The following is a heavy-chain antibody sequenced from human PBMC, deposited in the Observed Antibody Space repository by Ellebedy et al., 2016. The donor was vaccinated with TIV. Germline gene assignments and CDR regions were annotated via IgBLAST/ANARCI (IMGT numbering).Heavy chain of an antibody. CDR3: VTWGQSYGR. Sequence: GESLKISCAASGFTFSDYYMTWIRQAPGKGLEWVAYISSSGRIMYHADSVKGRFTISRDNAKRSLFLQMNSLRVDDTAVYYCVTWGQSYGRWGQGSLVTISS. J-gene: IGHJ4*02. D-gene: IGHD3-16*01. CDR1: GFTFSDYY. CDR2: ISSSGRIM. V-gene: IGHV3-11*01.